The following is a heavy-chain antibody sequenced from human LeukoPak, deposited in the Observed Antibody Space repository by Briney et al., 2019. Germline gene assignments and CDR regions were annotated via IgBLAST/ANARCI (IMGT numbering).Heavy chain of an antibody. V-gene: IGHV3-30-3*01. CDR2: ISYDGSNK. Sequence: GGSPRLSCAASGFTFSSYAMHWVRQAPGKGLEWVAVISYDGSNKYYADSVKGRFTISRDNSKNTLYLQMNSLRAEDTAVYYCARDPWGAAGTFDYWGQGTLVTVSS. CDR3: ARDPWGAAGTFDY. J-gene: IGHJ4*02. CDR1: GFTFSSYA. D-gene: IGHD6-13*01.